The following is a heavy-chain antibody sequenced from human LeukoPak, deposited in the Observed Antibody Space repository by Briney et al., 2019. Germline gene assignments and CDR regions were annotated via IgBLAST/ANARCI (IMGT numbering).Heavy chain of an antibody. D-gene: IGHD6-13*01. CDR2: IYHSGRT. J-gene: IGHJ4*02. CDR3: GKGSSSWLLRYYFDY. Sequence: PSETLSLTCTVSGYSISSGYYWGWIRQPPGKGLEWIGSIYHSGRTYYNPSLKSRVTISVDTSKNHFSLKLTSVTAADTAVYYCGKGSSSWLLRYYFDYWGQGTLVTVSS. CDR1: GYSISSGYY. V-gene: IGHV4-38-2*02.